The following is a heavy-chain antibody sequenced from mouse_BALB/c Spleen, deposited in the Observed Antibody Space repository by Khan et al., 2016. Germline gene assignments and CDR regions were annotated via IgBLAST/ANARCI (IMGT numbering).Heavy chain of an antibody. CDR2: ISDGGSYT. CDR3: ARDKEVRRRTEPYAMDY. CDR1: GFTFSDYY. D-gene: IGHD2-14*01. Sequence: EVELVESGGGLVKPGGSLKLSCAASGFTFSDYYMYWVRQTPEKRLEWVATISDGGSYTYYPDCVKGRFTISRDNAKNNLYLQMSSLKSEDTAMYCCARDKEVRRRTEPYAMDYWGQGTSVTVSS. J-gene: IGHJ4*01. V-gene: IGHV5-4*02.